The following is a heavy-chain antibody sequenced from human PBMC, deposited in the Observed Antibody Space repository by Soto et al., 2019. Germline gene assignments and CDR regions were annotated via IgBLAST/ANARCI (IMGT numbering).Heavy chain of an antibody. V-gene: IGHV1-18*01. Sequence: ASVKVSCKASGYSLTTYGISWVRQAPGQGLEWMGWISVHKGNTIYAQKLQGRVTMTTDTSTSTTYMGLRSLKSDDTAVYYCAREYCVSASCYGPDYWGQGTLVTVSS. D-gene: IGHD2-2*01. CDR1: GYSLTTYG. CDR3: AREYCVSASCYGPDY. J-gene: IGHJ4*02. CDR2: ISVHKGNT.